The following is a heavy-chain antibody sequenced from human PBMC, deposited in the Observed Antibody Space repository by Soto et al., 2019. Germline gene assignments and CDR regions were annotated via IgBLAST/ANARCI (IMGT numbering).Heavy chain of an antibody. Sequence: QVHLVESGGGVVQPGRSLTISCVGSGFAFSTYGMHWVRQAPAKGLEWVALISYDGTDKYYADSVKGRFSISRDNSKHTRSLQMDSLRPADTAVYYCAKDFGAWSDSWGHGTLVNVTS. CDR3: AKDFGAWSDS. D-gene: IGHD3-10*01. J-gene: IGHJ5*01. CDR2: ISYDGTDK. V-gene: IGHV3-30*18. CDR1: GFAFSTYG.